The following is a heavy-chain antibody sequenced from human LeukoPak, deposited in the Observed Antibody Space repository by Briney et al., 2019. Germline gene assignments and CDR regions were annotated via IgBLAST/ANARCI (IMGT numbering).Heavy chain of an antibody. CDR3: AKDGYSSGWLSAMDV. CDR1: GFTFSNYG. Sequence: GGSLRLSCAASGFTFSNYGMHWVRQAPGKGLEWVALIWYDGGNKYYADSVKGRFTTSRDNSKNTLYLQMNSLRAEDTAVYYCAKDGYSSGWLSAMDVWGQGTTVTVSS. J-gene: IGHJ6*02. D-gene: IGHD6-19*01. CDR2: IWYDGGNK. V-gene: IGHV3-33*06.